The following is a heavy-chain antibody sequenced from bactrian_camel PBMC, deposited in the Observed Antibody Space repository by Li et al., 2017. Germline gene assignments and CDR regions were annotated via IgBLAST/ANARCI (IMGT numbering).Heavy chain of an antibody. J-gene: IGHJ4*01. CDR3: AKGRPRLGLVAADLD. CDR2: IFSDRRYT. D-gene: IGHD7*01. CDR1: GFTFSSYG. V-gene: IGHV3S7*01. Sequence: HVQLVESGGGLVQPGGSLRLSCAASGFTFSSYGMSWVRQAPGKGLEWVSGIFSDRRYTYYADSVRGRFTISRDNAKNTLYLQLDSLRTEDTATYYCAKGRPRLGLVAADLDRGQGTQVTVS.